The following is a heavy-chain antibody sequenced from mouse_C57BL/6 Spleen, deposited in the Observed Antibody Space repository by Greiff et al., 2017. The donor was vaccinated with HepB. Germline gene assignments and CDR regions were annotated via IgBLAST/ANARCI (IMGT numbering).Heavy chain of an antibody. J-gene: IGHJ3*01. V-gene: IGHV1-64*01. D-gene: IGHD2-3*01. CDR2: IHPNSGST. CDR1: GYTFTSYW. CDR3: ARYGYYGWFAY. Sequence: QVQLKESGAELVKPGASVKLSCKASGYTFTSYWMHWVKQRPGQGLEWIGMIHPNSGSTNYNEKFKSKATLTVDKSSSTAYMQLSSLTSEDSAVYYCARYGYYGWFAYWGQGTLVTVSA.